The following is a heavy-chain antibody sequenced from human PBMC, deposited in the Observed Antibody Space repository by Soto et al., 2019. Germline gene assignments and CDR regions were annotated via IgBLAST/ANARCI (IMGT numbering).Heavy chain of an antibody. J-gene: IGHJ4*02. Sequence: EVQLVESGGGLVQPGGSLRLSCAASGFTFSRYWMSWVRQAPGKGLEWVANINQDGSEKYYVDTVKGRFTISRDNAKNSLYVQMNSLRADDTAVYYCARGYDSSGYRLGDWGQGTLDAVSS. CDR1: GFTFSRYW. D-gene: IGHD3-22*01. CDR2: INQDGSEK. CDR3: ARGYDSSGYRLGD. V-gene: IGHV3-7*01.